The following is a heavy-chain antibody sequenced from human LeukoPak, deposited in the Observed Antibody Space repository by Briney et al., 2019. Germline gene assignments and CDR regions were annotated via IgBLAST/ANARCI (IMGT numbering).Heavy chain of an antibody. CDR1: GFTFHDYA. D-gene: IGHD3-10*02. Sequence: GRSLRLSCVASGFTFHDYAMHWVRQAPGKGLEWVSGISRNSVTIDYANSVKGRFTISRDNAKNSLYLQMNSLRAEDTAVYYCAELGITMIGGVWGKGTTVTISS. J-gene: IGHJ6*04. CDR2: ISRNSVTI. CDR3: AELGITMIGGV. V-gene: IGHV3-9*01.